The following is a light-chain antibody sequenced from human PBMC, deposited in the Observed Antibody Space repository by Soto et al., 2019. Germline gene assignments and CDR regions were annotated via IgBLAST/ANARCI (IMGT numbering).Light chain of an antibody. Sequence: DIGMTQSPDSLAVSLGERAAINCKSSQSVLYSSDNKNYLAWYQQKPGQSPKLLIYWAATRESGVPDRFSGSGSGTDFTLTISSLQAEDVAVYYCQQYYRTHATFGQGTKVDIK. J-gene: IGKJ1*01. CDR2: WAA. V-gene: IGKV4-1*01. CDR3: QQYYRTHAT. CDR1: QSVLYSSDNKNY.